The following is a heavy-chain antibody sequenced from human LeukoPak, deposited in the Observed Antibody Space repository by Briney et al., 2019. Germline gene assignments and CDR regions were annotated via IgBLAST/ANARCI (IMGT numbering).Heavy chain of an antibody. D-gene: IGHD6-19*01. J-gene: IGHJ4*02. CDR3: AKDIRAVADPYDY. V-gene: IGHV3-23*01. Sequence: GGSLRLSCAASGFTLSGYAMSWVRQAPGKGLEWVSAISGSGGSTYYADSVKGRFTISRDNSKNTLYLQMNSLRAEDTAVYYCAKDIRAVADPYDYWGQGTLVTVSS. CDR2: ISGSGGST. CDR1: GFTLSGYA.